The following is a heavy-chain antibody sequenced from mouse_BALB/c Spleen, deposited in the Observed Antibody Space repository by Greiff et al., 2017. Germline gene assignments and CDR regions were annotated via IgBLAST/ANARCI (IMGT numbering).Heavy chain of an antibody. CDR3: ARHGIYDGYPHAMDY. CDR2: IWSDGST. J-gene: IGHJ4*01. D-gene: IGHD2-3*01. V-gene: IGHV2-6-2*01. CDR1: GFSLTSYG. Sequence: VQVVESGPDLVAPSQSLSITCTVSGFSLTSYGVHWVRQPPGKGLEWLVVIWSDGSTTYNSALKSRLSISKDNSKSQVFLKMNSLQTDDTAMYYCARHGIYDGYPHAMDYWGQGTSVTVSS.